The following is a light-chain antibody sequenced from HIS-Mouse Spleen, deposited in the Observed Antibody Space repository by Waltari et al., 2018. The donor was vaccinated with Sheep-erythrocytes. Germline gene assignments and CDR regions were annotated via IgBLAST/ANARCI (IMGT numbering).Light chain of an antibody. CDR1: ALPKKY. V-gene: IGLV3-10*01. J-gene: IGLJ2*01. Sequence: SYELTQPPSVSVSPGQTARITCSGDALPKKYAYWYQQKSGQAPVLVIYEDSKRPPGIPEGVSGSSSGKMATLTISGAQVEDEADYYCYSTDSSGNGVFGGGTKLTVL. CDR2: EDS. CDR3: YSTDSSGNGV.